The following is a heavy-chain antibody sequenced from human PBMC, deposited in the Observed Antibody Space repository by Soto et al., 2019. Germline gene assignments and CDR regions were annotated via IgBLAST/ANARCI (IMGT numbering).Heavy chain of an antibody. CDR3: ARSRRTGGGDAFDI. Sequence: PGGSLRLSCAASGFTFSSYSMNWVRQAPGEGLEWVSSIRSSSSYIYYADSVKGRFTISRANAKNSLYLQMNSLRDEETAVYYCARSRRTGGGDAFDIWGQGTMVTVSS. J-gene: IGHJ3*02. V-gene: IGHV3-21*01. CDR1: GFTFSSYS. CDR2: IRSSSSYI.